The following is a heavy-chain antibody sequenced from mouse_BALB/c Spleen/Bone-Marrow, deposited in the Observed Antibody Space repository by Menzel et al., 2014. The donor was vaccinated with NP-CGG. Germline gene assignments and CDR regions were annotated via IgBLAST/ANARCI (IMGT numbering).Heavy chain of an antibody. J-gene: IGHJ3*01. Sequence: QVQLQQSGAELARPGASVKMSCKASGYTFTSYTMHWVKQRPGQGLEWIGYTNPSSGYTNYNQKFKDKATLTADKSSSTAYTQLSSLTSEDSAVYYCARAAYYRYDEGAWFAYWGQGTLVTVSA. CDR1: GYTFTSYT. CDR2: TNPSSGYT. D-gene: IGHD2-14*01. V-gene: IGHV1-4*01. CDR3: ARAAYYRYDEGAWFAY.